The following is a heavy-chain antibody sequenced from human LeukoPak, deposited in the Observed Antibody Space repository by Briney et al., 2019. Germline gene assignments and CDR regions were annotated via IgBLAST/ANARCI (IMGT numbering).Heavy chain of an antibody. CDR3: ARDNNWNYVDWFDP. J-gene: IGHJ5*02. Sequence: SETLSLTCTVSSGSISSNSYYWGWIRQPAGKGLEWIGRIYTSGSTNYNPSLKSRVTMSVDTSKNQFSLKLSSVTAADTAVYYCARDNNWNYVDWFDPWGQGTLVTVSS. CDR1: SGSISSNSYY. CDR2: IYTSGST. V-gene: IGHV4-61*02. D-gene: IGHD1-7*01.